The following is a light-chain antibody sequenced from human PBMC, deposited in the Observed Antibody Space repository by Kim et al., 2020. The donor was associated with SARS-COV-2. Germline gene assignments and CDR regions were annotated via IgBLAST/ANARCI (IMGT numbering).Light chain of an antibody. V-gene: IGLV4-60*03. J-gene: IGLJ2*01. Sequence: SSVKLTCTLTSGHSTYIIAWHQQQPGKAPRYLMKLEGSGSYSKGSGVPDRFSGSSSGADRYLTISNLQSEDEADYYCETWDSNTRVFGGGTQLTVL. CDR2: LEGSGSY. CDR1: SGHSTYI. CDR3: ETWDSNTRV.